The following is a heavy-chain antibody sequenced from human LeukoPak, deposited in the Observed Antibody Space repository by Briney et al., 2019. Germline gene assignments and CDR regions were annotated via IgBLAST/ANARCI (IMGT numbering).Heavy chain of an antibody. CDR2: IYTSGST. CDR1: GGSINNYY. Sequence: SETLSLTCTVSGGSINNYYWSWIRQPAGKGLEWIGRIYTSGSTNYNPSLRSRVTMSVDTSKNQFSLKLTSVTAADTAVYYCARAGSSWYYYMDVWGKGTTVTISS. CDR3: ARAGSSWYYYMDV. J-gene: IGHJ6*03. V-gene: IGHV4-4*07. D-gene: IGHD6-13*01.